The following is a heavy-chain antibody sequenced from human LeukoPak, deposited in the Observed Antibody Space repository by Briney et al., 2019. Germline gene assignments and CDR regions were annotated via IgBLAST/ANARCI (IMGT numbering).Heavy chain of an antibody. CDR3: ARVGCGGDCYFYYYYYGMDV. D-gene: IGHD2-21*02. V-gene: IGHV1-69*05. Sequence: ASVTVSCKASGGTFSSHAISWVRQAPGQGLEWMGGIIPIFGTANYAQKFQGRVTITTDESTSTAYMELSSLRSEDTAVYYCARVGCGGDCYFYYYYYGMDVWGQGTTVTVSS. CDR2: IIPIFGTA. J-gene: IGHJ6*02. CDR1: GGTFSSHA.